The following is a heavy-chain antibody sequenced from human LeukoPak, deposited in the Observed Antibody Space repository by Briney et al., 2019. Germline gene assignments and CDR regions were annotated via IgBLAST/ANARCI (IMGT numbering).Heavy chain of an antibody. CDR2: FDPEDGET. CDR1: GGTFSSYA. J-gene: IGHJ4*02. V-gene: IGHV1-69*05. CDR3: ARDRAARTEIPDY. Sequence: SVKVSCKASGGTFSSYAISWVRQAPGKGLEWMGGFDPEDGETIYAQKFQGRVTMTRDTSTSTVYMELSSLRSEDTAVYYCARDRAARTEIPDYWGQGTLVTVSS. D-gene: IGHD6-6*01.